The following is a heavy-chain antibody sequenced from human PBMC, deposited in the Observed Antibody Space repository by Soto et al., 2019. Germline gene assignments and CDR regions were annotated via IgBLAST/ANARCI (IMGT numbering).Heavy chain of an antibody. CDR3: TRNPSYETSGPLHYYYGMDI. V-gene: IGHV1-8*01. Sequence: QVQLVQAGTEVKKTGASVKVSCKASGYIFTSYDVNWVRQAPGQGLSWVGWMNPNSGNTGLVQKAQARLTTTRDTSIGTDYMELSSLRSEHTAVYYCTRNPSYETSGPLHYYYGMDIWGQGTTVTVSS. D-gene: IGHD3-22*01. J-gene: IGHJ6*02. CDR1: GYIFTSYD. CDR2: MNPNSGNT.